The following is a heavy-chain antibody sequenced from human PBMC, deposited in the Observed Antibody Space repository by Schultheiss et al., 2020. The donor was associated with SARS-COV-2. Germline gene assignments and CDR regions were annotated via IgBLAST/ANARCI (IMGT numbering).Heavy chain of an antibody. CDR2: IWYDGSNK. J-gene: IGHJ4*02. Sequence: GESLKISCAASEFPFSTYGMHWVRQAPGKGLEWVALIWYDGSNKFYADSVKGRFTISRDNSKNTLYLQMNSLRAEDTAVYYCARIAADWGQGTPVTVSS. CDR3: ARIAAD. CDR1: EFPFSTYG. V-gene: IGHV3-33*08.